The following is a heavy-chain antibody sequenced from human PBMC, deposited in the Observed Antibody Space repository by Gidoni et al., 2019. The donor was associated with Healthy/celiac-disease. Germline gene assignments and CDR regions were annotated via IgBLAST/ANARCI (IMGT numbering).Heavy chain of an antibody. Sequence: EVQLVESGGGLVNPGGSLRLSCAASGFPFRSYSMNWVRQAPGKGLEWVSSISRSSSYIYYADSVKGRFTISRDNAKNSLYLQMNGLRAEDTAVYYCARDRAPSMVRGVIISNWGQGTLVTVSS. V-gene: IGHV3-21*01. CDR2: ISRSSSYI. CDR1: GFPFRSYS. D-gene: IGHD3-10*01. CDR3: ARDRAPSMVRGVIISN. J-gene: IGHJ4*02.